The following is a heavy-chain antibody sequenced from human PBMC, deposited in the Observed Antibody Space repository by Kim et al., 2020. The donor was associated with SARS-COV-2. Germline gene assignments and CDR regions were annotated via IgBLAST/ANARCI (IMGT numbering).Heavy chain of an antibody. Sequence: ASVKVSCKASGYTFTSYAMHWVRQAPGQRLEWMGWINAGNGNTKYSQKFQGRVTITRDTSASTAYMELSSLRSEDTAVYYCARVLDLRGGYSLFDYWGQGTLVTVSS. CDR1: GYTFTSYA. CDR2: INAGNGNT. J-gene: IGHJ4*02. D-gene: IGHD4-4*01. V-gene: IGHV1-3*01. CDR3: ARVLDLRGGYSLFDY.